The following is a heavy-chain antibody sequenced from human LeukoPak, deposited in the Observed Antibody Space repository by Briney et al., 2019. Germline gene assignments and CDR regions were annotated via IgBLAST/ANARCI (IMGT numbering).Heavy chain of an antibody. J-gene: IGHJ4*02. CDR3: AGPNYYDSSGYYYAPLHY. CDR2: IYPGDSDT. D-gene: IGHD3-22*01. V-gene: IGHV5-51*01. CDR1: GYSFISYW. Sequence: GESLKIPCKGSGYSFISYWIGWVRQMPGKGLEWMGIIYPGDSDTRYSPSFQGQVTISADKSISTAYLQWSSLKASDTAMYYCAGPNYYDSSGYYYAPLHYWGQGTLVTVSS.